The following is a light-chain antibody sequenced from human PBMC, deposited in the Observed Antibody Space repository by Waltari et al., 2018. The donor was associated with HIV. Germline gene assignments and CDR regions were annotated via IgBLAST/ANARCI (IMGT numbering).Light chain of an antibody. V-gene: IGKV3-15*01. Sequence: IVMTHSPAHLSVPPGERATLSCRASQSVSSNLAWYQQKPGQAPRLLMYGAFTRATGIPARFSGGGSGTEFTLTITSLQSEDFAVYYCQQYNNWPTWTFGQGTKVEIK. CDR2: GAF. J-gene: IGKJ1*01. CDR1: QSVSSN. CDR3: QQYNNWPTWT.